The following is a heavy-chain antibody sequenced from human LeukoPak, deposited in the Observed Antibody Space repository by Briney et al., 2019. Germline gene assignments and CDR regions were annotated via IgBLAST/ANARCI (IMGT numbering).Heavy chain of an antibody. Sequence: GRSLRLSCAASGFTFDDYAMHWVRQAPGEGLEWVSGISWNSGSIGYADSVKGRFTISRDNAKNSLYLQMNSLRAEDMALYYCAKAYGSAAQYYFDYWGQGTLVTVSS. CDR1: GFTFDDYA. CDR2: ISWNSGSI. V-gene: IGHV3-9*03. CDR3: AKAYGSAAQYYFDY. D-gene: IGHD3-10*01. J-gene: IGHJ4*02.